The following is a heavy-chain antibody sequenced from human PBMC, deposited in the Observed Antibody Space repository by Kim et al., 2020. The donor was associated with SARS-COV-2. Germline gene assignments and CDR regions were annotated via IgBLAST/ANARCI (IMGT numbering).Heavy chain of an antibody. J-gene: IGHJ4*02. CDR2: FDPEDGET. Sequence: ASVKVSCKVSGYTLTELSMHWVRQTPGKGLEWMGGFDPEDGETIYAQKFQGRVTMTEDTSPDTGYMELSSLRSEDTAVYYCATAQKTPYSSGWSYFDYWGQGTLVTVSS. D-gene: IGHD6-19*01. V-gene: IGHV1-24*01. CDR1: GYTLTELS. CDR3: ATAQKTPYSSGWSYFDY.